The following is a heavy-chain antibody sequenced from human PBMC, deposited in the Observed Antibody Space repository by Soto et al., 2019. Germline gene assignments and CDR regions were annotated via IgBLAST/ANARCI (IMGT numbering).Heavy chain of an antibody. Sequence: LSLTCTVSGDSISSGGYYWSWIRQHPGKGLEWIGYVYYSGSTYYNPSLKSRVTISVDTSKNQFSLKLSSVTAADTAVYYCAREVPTPYYFDYWGQGTLVTVSS. CDR1: GDSISSGGYY. J-gene: IGHJ4*02. D-gene: IGHD1-1*01. CDR3: AREVPTPYYFDY. CDR2: VYYSGST. V-gene: IGHV4-31*03.